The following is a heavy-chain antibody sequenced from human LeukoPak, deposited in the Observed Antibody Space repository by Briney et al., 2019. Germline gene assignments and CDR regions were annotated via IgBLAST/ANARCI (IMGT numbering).Heavy chain of an antibody. V-gene: IGHV4-30-4*01. CDR2: IYYSGST. J-gene: IGHJ3*02. D-gene: IGHD2-15*01. Sequence: SQTLSLTCTVSGGSISSGDYYWSWIRQPPGKGLEWIGYIYYSGSTYYNPSLKSRVTISVDTSKNLFSLKLSSVTAADTAVYYCARDAGSHHDAFDIWGQGTMVTVSS. CDR1: GGSISSGDYY. CDR3: ARDAGSHHDAFDI.